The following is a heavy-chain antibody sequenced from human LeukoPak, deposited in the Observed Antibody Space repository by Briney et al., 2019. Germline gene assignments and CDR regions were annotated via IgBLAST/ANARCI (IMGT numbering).Heavy chain of an antibody. Sequence: PGGSLRLSCAASGFTFSSYWMHWVRQAPGKGLVWVSRINSDGSSTSYAVSVKGRFTISRDNAKSTLYLQMNSLRAEDTAVYYCARARSYDYVWGSYPDYWGQGTLVTVSS. CDR3: ARARSYDYVWGSYPDY. D-gene: IGHD3-16*02. CDR2: INSDGSST. CDR1: GFTFSSYW. J-gene: IGHJ4*02. V-gene: IGHV3-74*01.